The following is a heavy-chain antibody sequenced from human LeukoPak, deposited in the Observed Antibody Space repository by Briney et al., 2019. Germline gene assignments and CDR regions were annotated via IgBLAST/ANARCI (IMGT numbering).Heavy chain of an antibody. V-gene: IGHV4-34*01. D-gene: IGHD3-3*01. CDR2: INHSGST. CDR3: ARIDFWSGYSSDY. Sequence: SETLSLTCAVYGGSFSGYYWSWIRQPPGKGLEGIGEINHSGSTNYNPSLKSRVTLSVDTSKNQLSLKLSSVTAADTAVYYCARIDFWSGYSSDYWGQGTLVTVSS. CDR1: GGSFSGYY. J-gene: IGHJ4*02.